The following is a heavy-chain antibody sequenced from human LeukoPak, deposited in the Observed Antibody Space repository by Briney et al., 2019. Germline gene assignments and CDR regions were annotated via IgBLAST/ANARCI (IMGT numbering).Heavy chain of an antibody. Sequence: ASVKVSCKTSGYTFTDYYIHWVRQVPGQGFEYMGWINPNTGGASYAQRFRDRVTMSVDTSITTVYMELSRLTGDDTAVYYCARGHPSAEPPDYWGQGDLVTVSS. CDR2: INPNTGGA. CDR1: GYTFTDYY. D-gene: IGHD1-14*01. V-gene: IGHV1-2*02. CDR3: ARGHPSAEPPDY. J-gene: IGHJ4*02.